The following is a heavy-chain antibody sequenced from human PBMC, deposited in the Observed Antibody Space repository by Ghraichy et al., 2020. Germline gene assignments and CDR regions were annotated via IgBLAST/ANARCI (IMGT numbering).Heavy chain of an antibody. J-gene: IGHJ4*02. Sequence: GESLNISCVASGFTFSNYAMSWVRQAPGKGLYWLAAISGSGGSTYYSDSVKGRLTLSRDKFKSTVYLQINSLRAEDTAIYYCAKDKPSTGSYDYWGQGTLVTVSS. CDR3: AKDKPSTGSYDY. V-gene: IGHV3-23*01. CDR1: GFTFSNYA. CDR2: ISGSGGST. D-gene: IGHD1-26*01.